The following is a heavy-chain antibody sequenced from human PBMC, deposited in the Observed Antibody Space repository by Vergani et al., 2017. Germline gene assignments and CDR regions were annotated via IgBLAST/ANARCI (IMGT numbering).Heavy chain of an antibody. CDR3: ALSVTTIYFD. CDR2: IYYSGST. Sequence: QLQLQESGPGRVKPSETLSLTCTVPGGPISSSSYYWGWIRQPPGKGLEWIGNIYYSGSTYYNPSPKSRVTISVDTSKNQFSLKLSSVTAADTAVYYCALSVTTIYFDWGQGSLVTVSS. J-gene: IGHJ4*02. D-gene: IGHD4-17*01. CDR1: GGPISSSSYY. V-gene: IGHV4-39*01.